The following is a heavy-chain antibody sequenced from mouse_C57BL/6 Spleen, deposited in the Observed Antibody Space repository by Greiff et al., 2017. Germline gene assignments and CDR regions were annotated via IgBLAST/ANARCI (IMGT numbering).Heavy chain of an antibody. J-gene: IGHJ1*03. V-gene: IGHV5-16*01. Sequence: EVKLVESEGGLVQPGSSMKLSCTASGFTFSDYYMAWVRQVPEKGLEWVANINYDGSSTYYLDSLKSRFIISRDNAKNILYLQMSSLKSEDTATYYCARDRYYYGSRGWYFDVWGTGTTVTVSS. CDR3: ARDRYYYGSRGWYFDV. CDR2: INYDGSST. D-gene: IGHD1-1*01. CDR1: GFTFSDYY.